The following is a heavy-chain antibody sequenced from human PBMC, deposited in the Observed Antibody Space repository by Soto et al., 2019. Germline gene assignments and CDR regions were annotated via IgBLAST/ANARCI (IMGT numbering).Heavy chain of an antibody. J-gene: IGHJ4*02. CDR3: ARDLRPRNYFDY. Sequence: GQSRRLSWSASAFTCSSDAMHWCRQAPGKGLEWVAVISYDGSNKYYAHTVKGRVTISTDNSKNTLYMQMNSLRAEDTAVYYCARDLRPRNYFDYWGQGTLVTVSS. CDR2: ISYDGSNK. V-gene: IGHV3-30-3*01. CDR1: AFTCSSDA.